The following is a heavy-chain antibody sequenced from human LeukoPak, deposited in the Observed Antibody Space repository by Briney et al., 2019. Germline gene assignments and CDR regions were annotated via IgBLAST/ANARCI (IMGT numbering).Heavy chain of an antibody. V-gene: IGHV1-69*06. J-gene: IGHJ4*02. CDR3: ARGGGYCSSTSCPEFDY. D-gene: IGHD2-2*01. Sequence: GASVKVSCKASGGTFSIYAISWVRQAPGQGLEWMGGIIPIFGTANYAQKFQGRVTITADKSTSTAYMELSSLRSADTAVYDCARGGGYCSSTSCPEFDYWGQGTLVTVSS. CDR1: GGTFSIYA. CDR2: IIPIFGTA.